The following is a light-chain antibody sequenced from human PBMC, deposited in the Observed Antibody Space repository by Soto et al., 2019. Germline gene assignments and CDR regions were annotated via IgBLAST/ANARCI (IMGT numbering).Light chain of an antibody. Sequence: QSALTQPRSVSGSPGQSVTLSCTGTSSDVGSYKYVSWYQHHPGKAPKLMIFDVNKRPSGVPDRFSGSNSGNAASLTISGLRPEDEADYFCCSFVDSDTVLFGGGTKVTVL. CDR1: SSDVGSYKY. CDR2: DVN. V-gene: IGLV2-11*01. J-gene: IGLJ3*02. CDR3: CSFVDSDTVL.